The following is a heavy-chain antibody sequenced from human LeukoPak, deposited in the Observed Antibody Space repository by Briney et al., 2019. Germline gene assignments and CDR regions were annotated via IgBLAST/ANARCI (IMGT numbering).Heavy chain of an antibody. CDR2: IRYDGSNK. Sequence: GGSLRLSCAASGFTFSSYGMHWVRQAPGKGLEWVAFIRYDGSNKYYADSVKGRFTISRDNSKNTLYLQMNSLRAEDTAVYYCAKDKATSYYYMDVWGKGTTVIISS. CDR3: AKDKATSYYYMDV. CDR1: GFTFSSYG. J-gene: IGHJ6*03. D-gene: IGHD5-24*01. V-gene: IGHV3-30*02.